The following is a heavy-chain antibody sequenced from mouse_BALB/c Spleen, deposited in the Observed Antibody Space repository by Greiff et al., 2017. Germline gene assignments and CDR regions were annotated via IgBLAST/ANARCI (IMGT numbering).Heavy chain of an antibody. D-gene: IGHD2-14*01. CDR3: AREGVRYFDY. CDR1: GFTFSSYG. V-gene: IGHV5-6-3*01. J-gene: IGHJ2*01. CDR2: INSNGGST. Sequence: EVQVVESGGGLVQPGGSLKLSCAASGFTFSSYGMSWVRQTPDKRLELVATINSNGGSTYYPDSVKGRFTISRDNAKNTLYLQMSSLKSEDTAMYYCAREGVRYFDYWGQGTTLTVSS.